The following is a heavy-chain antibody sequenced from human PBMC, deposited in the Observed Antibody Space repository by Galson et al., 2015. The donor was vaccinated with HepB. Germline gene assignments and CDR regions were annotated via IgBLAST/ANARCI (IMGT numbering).Heavy chain of an antibody. CDR3: ARDLRSDWTGGVFDL. CDR1: GFTFDDHV. CDR2: ISWNGGSL. D-gene: IGHD3/OR15-3a*01. J-gene: IGHJ3*01. V-gene: IGHV3-9*01. Sequence: SLRLSCAASGFTFDDHVMHWVRQAPGKGLEWVSGISWNGGSLGHAESVKGRFTISRDNARNSLSLQMSSLRAEDTALYYCARDLRSDWTGGVFDLWGQGTMVVVSS.